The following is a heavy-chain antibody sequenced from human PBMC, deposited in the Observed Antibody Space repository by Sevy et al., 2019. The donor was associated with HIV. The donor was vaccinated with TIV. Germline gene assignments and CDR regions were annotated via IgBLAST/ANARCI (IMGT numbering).Heavy chain of an antibody. J-gene: IGHJ4*02. CDR2: IRDDGNNK. D-gene: IGHD2-21*02. CDR1: GFTFRTYG. CDR3: ANGDYYFDY. Sequence: GGSLRLSCAASGFTFRTYGMQWVRQAPGKGLEWVAFIRDDGNNKYYTDSVKGRFTISRDNSKNTLYLHMNSLRAEDTAAYYCANGDYYFDYWGQGTLVTVSS. V-gene: IGHV3-30*02.